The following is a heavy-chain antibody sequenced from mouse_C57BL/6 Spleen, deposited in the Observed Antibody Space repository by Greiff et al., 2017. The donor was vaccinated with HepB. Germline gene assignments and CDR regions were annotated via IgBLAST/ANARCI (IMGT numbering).Heavy chain of an antibody. CDR1: GYTFTSYW. J-gene: IGHJ2*01. CDR3: ARRTTVVEDYFDY. D-gene: IGHD1-1*01. Sequence: QVQLKQPGAELVRPGTSVKLSCKASGYTFTSYWMHWVKQRPGQGLEWIGVIDPSDSYTNYNQKFKGKATLTVDTSSSTAYMQLSSLTSEDSAVYYCARRTTVVEDYFDYWGQGTTLTVSS. V-gene: IGHV1-59*01. CDR2: IDPSDSYT.